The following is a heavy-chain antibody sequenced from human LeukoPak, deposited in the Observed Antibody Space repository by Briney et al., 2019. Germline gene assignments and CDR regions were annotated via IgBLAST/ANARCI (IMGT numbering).Heavy chain of an antibody. J-gene: IGHJ6*04. Sequence: SETLSLTCTVSGGSISSYYWSWIRQPAGKGLEWIGRIYTSGSTNYNPSLKSRVTMSVDTSKNQFSLKLSSVTAADTAVYYCARDSLEKGGTLLDVWGKGTTVTVSS. V-gene: IGHV4-4*07. CDR1: GGSISSYY. D-gene: IGHD3-16*01. CDR2: IYTSGST. CDR3: ARDSLEKGGTLLDV.